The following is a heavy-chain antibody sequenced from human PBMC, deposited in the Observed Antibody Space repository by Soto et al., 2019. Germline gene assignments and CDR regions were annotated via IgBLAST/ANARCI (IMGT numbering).Heavy chain of an antibody. CDR1: VFTLMSYA. CDR3: AKGGNIFINWFGT. V-gene: IGHV3-23*01. Sequence: PWRSXRLACAASVFTLMSYAIEGFRHAPGKGLEWISVISNSGHSAYYADSVKGRFTISRENSKNTLYLQIKSLRAEDTAAYYCAKGGNIFINWFGTWGQGTLVTVSS. CDR2: ISNSGHSA. J-gene: IGHJ5*02. D-gene: IGHD5-12*01.